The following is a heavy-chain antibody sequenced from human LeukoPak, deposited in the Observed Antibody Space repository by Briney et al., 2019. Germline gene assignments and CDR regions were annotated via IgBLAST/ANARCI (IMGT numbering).Heavy chain of an antibody. CDR2: ISSSGSTI. J-gene: IGHJ4*02. CDR1: GFTFSDYY. V-gene: IGHV3-11*01. CDR3: ARVRASHTAMVWDS. Sequence: GGSLRLSCAASGFTFSDYYMSWIRQAPGKGLEWVSYISSSGSTIYYADSVKGRFTISRDNAKNSLYLQMNSLRAEDSAVYYCARVRASHTAMVWDSWGQGTLVTVSS. D-gene: IGHD5-18*01.